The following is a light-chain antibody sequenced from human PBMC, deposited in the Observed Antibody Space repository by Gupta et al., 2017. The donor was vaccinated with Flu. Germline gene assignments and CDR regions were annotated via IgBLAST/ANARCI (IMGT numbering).Light chain of an antibody. CDR3: QSVDSSGTYV. V-gene: IGLV3-25*03. J-gene: IGLJ1*01. CDR1: ALASQY. CDR2: RDS. Sequence: SGDALASQYGFGYQHKPGQAPVVLIYRDSDRPSGIPERFSGSKSGATVTLTISGVQEEDEADYYCQSVDSSGTYVFGSGTKATVL.